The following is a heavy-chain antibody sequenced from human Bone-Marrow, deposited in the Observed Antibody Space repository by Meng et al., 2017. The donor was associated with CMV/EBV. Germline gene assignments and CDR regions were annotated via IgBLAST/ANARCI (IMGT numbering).Heavy chain of an antibody. CDR3: ARGPRRQRYYIAARTGGVEY. D-gene: IGHD6-6*01. CDR2: INHSGST. V-gene: IGHV4-34*01. CDR1: SFSGYY. J-gene: IGHJ4*02. Sequence: SFSGYYRSWIRQPPGKGLEWIGEINHSGSTNYNPSLKSRVTISVDTSKNQFSLKLSSVTAADTAVYYCARGPRRQRYYIAARTGGVEYWGQGTLVTVSS.